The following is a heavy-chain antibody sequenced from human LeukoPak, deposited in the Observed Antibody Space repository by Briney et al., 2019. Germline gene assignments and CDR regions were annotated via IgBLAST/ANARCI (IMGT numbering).Heavy chain of an antibody. Sequence: GESLKISCKGSGYSFTSYWIGWVRQMPGKGLEWMGIIYPGDSDTRYSPSFQGQVTISADKSISTAYLQWSSLKASDTAMYYCARRVVVPAPNYYFDYWGQGTLVTVSS. CDR3: ARRVVVPAPNYYFDY. D-gene: IGHD2-2*01. J-gene: IGHJ4*02. V-gene: IGHV5-51*01. CDR2: IYPGDSDT. CDR1: GYSFTSYW.